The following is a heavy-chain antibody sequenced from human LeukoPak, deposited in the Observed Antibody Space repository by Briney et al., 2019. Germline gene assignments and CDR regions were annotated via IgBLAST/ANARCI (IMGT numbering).Heavy chain of an antibody. Sequence: ASVKVSCKASGYTFTGYYMHWVRQAPGQGLEWMGWINPNSGGTNYAQKFQGRVTMTRDTSISTAYMELSRLRSDDTAVYYCARAFYVSRHVAFDIWGQATMVTVSS. CDR1: GYTFTGYY. J-gene: IGHJ3*02. V-gene: IGHV1-2*02. CDR2: INPNSGGT. CDR3: ARAFYVSRHVAFDI. D-gene: IGHD2/OR15-2a*01.